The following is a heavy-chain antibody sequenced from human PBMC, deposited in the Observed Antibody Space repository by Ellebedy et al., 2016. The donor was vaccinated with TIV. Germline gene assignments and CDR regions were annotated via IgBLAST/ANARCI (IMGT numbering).Heavy chain of an antibody. CDR3: ARDWFDP. CDR1: GGSISSDY. J-gene: IGHJ5*02. CDR2: IHYSGSA. Sequence: GSLRLSCSVSGGSISSDYWSWIRQPPEKGLEWIGYIHYSGSAIYNPSLKSRVTISVDTSKNQFSLKLSSVTAADTAVYYCARDWFDPWGQGTLVTVSS. V-gene: IGHV4-59*12.